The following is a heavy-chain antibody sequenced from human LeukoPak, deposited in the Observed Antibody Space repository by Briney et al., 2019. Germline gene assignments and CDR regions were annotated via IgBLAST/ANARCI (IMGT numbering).Heavy chain of an antibody. CDR1: GYTFSDYG. J-gene: IGHJ4*02. V-gene: IGHV1-18*01. D-gene: IGHD3-3*01. CDR3: ARRGQYYDSVY. CDR2: ISAYNGDT. Sequence: ASVKVSRKASGYTFSDYGISWVRQAPGQGLEWMGWISAYNGDTRFAQKFQGRVTMTTDTSTSTAYMELRSLRSDDTAVYFCARRGQYYDSVYCGQGTLVTVSS.